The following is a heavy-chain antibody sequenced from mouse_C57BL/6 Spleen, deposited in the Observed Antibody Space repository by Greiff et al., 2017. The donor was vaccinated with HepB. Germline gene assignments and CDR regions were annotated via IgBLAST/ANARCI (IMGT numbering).Heavy chain of an antibody. D-gene: IGHD2-5*01. CDR1: GFSFNTYA. CDR3: VRQYSNYYAMDY. CDR2: IRSKSNNYAT. V-gene: IGHV10-1*01. J-gene: IGHJ4*01. Sequence: EVKLVESGGGLVQPKGSLKLSCAASGFSFNTYAMNWVRQAPGKGLEWVARIRSKSNNYATYYADSVKDRFTISRDDSESMLYLQMNNLKTEDTAMYYCVRQYSNYYAMDYWGQGTSVTVSS.